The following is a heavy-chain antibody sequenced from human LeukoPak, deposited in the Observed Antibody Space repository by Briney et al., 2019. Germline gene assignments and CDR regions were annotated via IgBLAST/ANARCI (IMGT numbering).Heavy chain of an antibody. CDR1: GFTFSDHN. J-gene: IGHJ4*02. Sequence: GGSLRLSCAASGFTFSDHNMNWVRQAPGKGLEWVANIKQDGSEKYYVDSVKGRFTISRGNAKNSLYLQMNSLRAEDTAVYYCARDGPAAGYFDYWGQGTLVTVSS. V-gene: IGHV3-7*01. CDR2: IKQDGSEK. CDR3: ARDGPAAGYFDY. D-gene: IGHD2-2*01.